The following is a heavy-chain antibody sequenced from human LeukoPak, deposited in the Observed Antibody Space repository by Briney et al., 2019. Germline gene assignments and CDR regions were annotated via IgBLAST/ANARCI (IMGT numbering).Heavy chain of an antibody. J-gene: IGHJ4*02. CDR2: INPNSGGT. D-gene: IGHD6-19*01. CDR1: GYTFTGYY. Sequence: GASVKVSCKASGYTFTGYYMHWVRQAPGQGLEWMGWINPNSGGTNYAQKFQGRVTMTRDTSISTAYMELSRLRSEDTAVYYCAADSQAAVAGTDYWGQGTLVTVSS. CDR3: AADSQAAVAGTDY. V-gene: IGHV1-2*02.